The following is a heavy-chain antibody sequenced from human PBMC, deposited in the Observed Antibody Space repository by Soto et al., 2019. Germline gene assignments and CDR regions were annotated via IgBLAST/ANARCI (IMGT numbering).Heavy chain of an antibody. Sequence: PGGSLRLSCAASGVTFSSYAMHWVRQAPGKGLEWVAVISYDGSNKYYADSVKGRFTISRDNSKNTLYLQMNSLRAEDTAVYYCARSGGNPNDFDYWGQGTLVTVSS. D-gene: IGHD2-15*01. CDR3: ARSGGNPNDFDY. J-gene: IGHJ4*02. V-gene: IGHV3-30-3*01. CDR2: ISYDGSNK. CDR1: GVTFSSYA.